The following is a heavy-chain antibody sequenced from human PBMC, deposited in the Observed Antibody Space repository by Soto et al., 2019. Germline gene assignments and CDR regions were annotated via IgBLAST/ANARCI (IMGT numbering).Heavy chain of an antibody. D-gene: IGHD4-17*01. J-gene: IGHJ4*02. Sequence: APGQGLEWMGWISAYNGNTNYAQKLQGRVTMTTDTSTSTAYMELRSLRSDDTAVYYCARLGTFDYGDSDYWGQGTLVTVSS. CDR2: ISAYNGNT. CDR3: ARLGTFDYGDSDY. V-gene: IGHV1-18*01.